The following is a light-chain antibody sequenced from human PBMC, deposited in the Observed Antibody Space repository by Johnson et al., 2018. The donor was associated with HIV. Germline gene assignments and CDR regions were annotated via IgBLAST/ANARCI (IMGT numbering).Light chain of an antibody. CDR2: ENN. CDR1: SSNIGNNF. CDR3: GTWDNSLIAGGV. V-gene: IGLV1-51*02. J-gene: IGLJ1*01. Sequence: QSVLTQPPSVSAAPGQKVTISCSGSSSNIGNNFVSWYQQVPGTAPQLLIYENNKRPSGIPDRFSGSKSGTSATLGTTGLQTGDEADYYCGTWDNSLIAGGVFGTGTRVTVL.